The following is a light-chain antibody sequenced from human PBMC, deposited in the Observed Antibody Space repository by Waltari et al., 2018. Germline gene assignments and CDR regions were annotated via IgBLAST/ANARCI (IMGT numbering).Light chain of an antibody. J-gene: IGLJ2*01. CDR3: LSRDISSTRF. CDR2: GQD. CDR1: ILRSFS. Sequence: SSELTQDPTVSVALVQTVRITCQGDILRSFSASWYQQRPGQAPVLVFYGQDNRPSGIPDRFSGSTSGDTATLTSTGTQAEDEADYYCLSRDISSTRFFGGGTRLTV. V-gene: IGLV3-19*01.